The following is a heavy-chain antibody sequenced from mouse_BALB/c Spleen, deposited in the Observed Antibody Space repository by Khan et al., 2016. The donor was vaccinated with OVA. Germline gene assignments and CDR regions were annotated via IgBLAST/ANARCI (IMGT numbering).Heavy chain of an antibody. J-gene: IGHJ3*01. CDR3: TRGGCGGFAY. CDR1: GYTFTDYN. V-gene: IGHV1-18*01. CDR2: INPNNGGT. Sequence: VRLQQSGPELVKPGASVKIPCKASGYTFTDYNMDWVKQTHGKSLEWVGDINPNNGGTIYNQKFKGKATLTVDKSSSTAYMELRSLTSEDTAVYYCTRGGCGGFAYWGQGTLVTVSA.